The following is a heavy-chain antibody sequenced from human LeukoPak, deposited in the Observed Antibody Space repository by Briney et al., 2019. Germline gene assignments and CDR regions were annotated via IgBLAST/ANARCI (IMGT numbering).Heavy chain of an antibody. CDR3: ARFRADAFDI. V-gene: IGHV4-61*02. J-gene: IGHJ3*02. CDR2: IYTSGST. CDR1: GGSISSDIYY. Sequence: SETLSLTCTVSGGSISSDIYYWSWIRQPAGKGLEWIGRIYTSGSTNYNPSLKSRLTISVDTSKNQFSLKLSSVTAADTAVYYCARFRADAFDIWGQGTMVTVSS.